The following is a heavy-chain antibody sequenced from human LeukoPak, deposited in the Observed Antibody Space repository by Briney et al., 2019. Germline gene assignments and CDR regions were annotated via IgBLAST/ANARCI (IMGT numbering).Heavy chain of an antibody. J-gene: IGHJ4*02. CDR1: GFTFSEYH. CDR2: IVNSGDTK. D-gene: IGHD4-4*01. V-gene: IGHV3-11*01. Sequence: GGSLRLSCAASGFTFSEYHMSWIRQAPGRGVEWVSCIVNSGDTKYQADSVKGRFTISRDNAKNTLFLQMNSLRVEDTAVYYCARGLYSNLDWGQGTLVTVSS. CDR3: ARGLYSNLD.